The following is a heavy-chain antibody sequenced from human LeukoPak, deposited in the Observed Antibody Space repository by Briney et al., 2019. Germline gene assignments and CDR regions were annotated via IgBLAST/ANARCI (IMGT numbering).Heavy chain of an antibody. Sequence: GESLKISRKGSGYRFTSYWIGWVRQMPGKGLEWLGIIYPVDSDTSYSPSFQGQVTISADKSISTAYLQWSSLKASDIAMYYCARIRRYYDILTGLHDAFDIWGQGTMVTVSS. V-gene: IGHV5-51*01. CDR1: GYRFTSYW. D-gene: IGHD3-9*01. J-gene: IGHJ3*02. CDR2: IYPVDSDT. CDR3: ARIRRYYDILTGLHDAFDI.